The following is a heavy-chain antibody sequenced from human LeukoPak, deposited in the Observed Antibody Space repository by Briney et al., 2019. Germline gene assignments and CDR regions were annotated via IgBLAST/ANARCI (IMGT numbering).Heavy chain of an antibody. D-gene: IGHD6-19*01. Sequence: PGGSLRLSCAASRFTFSSFGMSWVRQAPGKGLEWVSGISGSGGSTFYADSVKGRFTISRDNSKNTLYLQMKSLRAEDTAVYYCAKVGNYSAGWYYFDYWGQGTLVTVS. V-gene: IGHV3-23*01. J-gene: IGHJ4*02. CDR1: RFTFSSFG. CDR3: AKVGNYSAGWYYFDY. CDR2: ISGSGGST.